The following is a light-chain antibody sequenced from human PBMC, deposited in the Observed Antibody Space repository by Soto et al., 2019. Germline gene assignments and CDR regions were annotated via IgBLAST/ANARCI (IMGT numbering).Light chain of an antibody. V-gene: IGLV2-23*01. Sequence: QSALAQPASVSGSPGQSVTISCTGTSSDVGAYNSVSWYQQHPDKAPQLMIYKGTQRPSGVSNRFSGSTSGNAASLTISGLHAGDEADYFCCSSAPESTHVFGTGTKVTVL. CDR1: SSDVGAYNS. CDR3: CSSAPESTHV. J-gene: IGLJ1*01. CDR2: KGT.